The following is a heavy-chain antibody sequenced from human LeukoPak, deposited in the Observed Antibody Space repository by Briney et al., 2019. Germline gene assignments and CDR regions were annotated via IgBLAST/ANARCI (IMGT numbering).Heavy chain of an antibody. J-gene: IGHJ4*02. V-gene: IGHV3-23*01. D-gene: IGHD3-22*01. CDR3: AKVAYYYDSPRLHFDY. CDR1: GFTFSSYA. Sequence: GGSLRLSCAASGFTFSSYAMSWVRQAPGKGLEWVSAISGSGGSTYYADSVKGRFTISRDNSKNTLYLQMNSLRAEDTAVYYCAKVAYYYDSPRLHFDYWGQGTLVTVSS. CDR2: ISGSGGST.